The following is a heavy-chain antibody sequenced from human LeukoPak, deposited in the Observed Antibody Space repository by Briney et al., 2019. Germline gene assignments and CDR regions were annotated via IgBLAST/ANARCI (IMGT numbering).Heavy chain of an antibody. CDR2: IYYSGST. CDR3: AGGPGDHYDSSGYYY. V-gene: IGHV4-59*12. CDR1: GGSIISYY. D-gene: IGHD3-22*01. Sequence: SEPLSLPCTVSGGSIISYYWSWIRQPPGKGLEWIGYIYYSGSTNYNPSLKSRVTISVDTSKNQFSLKLSSVTAADTAVYYCAGGPGDHYDSSGYYYWGQGTLVTVSS. J-gene: IGHJ4*02.